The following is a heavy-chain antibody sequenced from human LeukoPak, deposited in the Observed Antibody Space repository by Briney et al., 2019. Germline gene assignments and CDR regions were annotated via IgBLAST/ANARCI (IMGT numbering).Heavy chain of an antibody. CDR1: GGTFSTHF. J-gene: IGHJ4*02. CDR2: IIPIFGTA. V-gene: IGHV1-69*13. D-gene: IGHD3-10*01. Sequence: ASVKVSCKASGGTFSTHFFSWVRQAPGQGLEWMGGIIPIFGTANYAQEFLGRVTITADESTSTLYMELSSLISEDTAMFYCARDSENYVGGDFFDYWGQGTLVTVSS. CDR3: ARDSENYVGGDFFDY.